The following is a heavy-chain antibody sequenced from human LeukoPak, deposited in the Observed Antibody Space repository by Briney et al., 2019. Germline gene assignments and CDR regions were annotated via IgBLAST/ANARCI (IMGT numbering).Heavy chain of an antibody. D-gene: IGHD3-16*01. Sequence: ASVKVSCTASGYTFTSYYMHWVRHAPGPGLEWMGIINPSDSSTNYAQKFRGRVTMTRDMSTSTVYMELSSLRSEDTAVYYCARDTSFFYYMDVWGKGTTVTVSS. CDR2: INPSDSST. CDR1: GYTFTSYY. V-gene: IGHV1-46*01. J-gene: IGHJ6*03. CDR3: ARDTSFFYYMDV.